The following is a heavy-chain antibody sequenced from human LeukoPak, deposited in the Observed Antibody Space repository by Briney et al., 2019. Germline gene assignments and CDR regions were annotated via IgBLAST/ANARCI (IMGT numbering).Heavy chain of an antibody. J-gene: IGHJ5*02. CDR2: IYYSGST. Sequence: NSSETLSLTCTVSGGSISSSSYYWGWIRQPPGKGLEWIGSIYYSGSTYYNPSLKSRVTISVDTSKNQFSLKLSSVTAADTAVYYCARHKAPGSSGYYSFNWFDPWGQGTLVTVSS. CDR3: ARHKAPGSSGYYSFNWFDP. CDR1: GGSISSSSYY. D-gene: IGHD3-22*01. V-gene: IGHV4-39*01.